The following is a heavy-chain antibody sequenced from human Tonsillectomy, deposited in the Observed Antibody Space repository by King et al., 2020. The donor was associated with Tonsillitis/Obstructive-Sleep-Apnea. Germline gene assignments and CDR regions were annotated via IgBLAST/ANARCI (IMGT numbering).Heavy chain of an antibody. Sequence: VQLVESGPEVKKPGTSVKVSCKASGFTFTSSGMQWVRQARGQRLEWIGWIVVGSGNTNYAQKFQERVTITRDMSTSTAYMELSSLRSEDTAVYYCAADYLYYFDYWGQGTLVTVSS. V-gene: IGHV1-58*02. CDR1: GFTFTSSG. CDR3: AADYLYYFDY. CDR2: IVVGSGNT. J-gene: IGHJ4*02.